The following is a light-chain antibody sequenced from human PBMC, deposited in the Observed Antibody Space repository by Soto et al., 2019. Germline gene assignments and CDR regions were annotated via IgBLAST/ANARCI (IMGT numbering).Light chain of an antibody. CDR3: QQRSNWPPGRT. V-gene: IGKV3D-20*02. CDR1: QSVDSDY. CDR2: GAS. J-gene: IGKJ1*01. Sequence: EIVMTQSPATLSVSPGDGATLSCRASQSVDSDYSAWYQQKPGQAPRLLIYGASTRATGIPDRFSGSGSGTNFTLTISSLEPEDFAVYYCQQRSNWPPGRTFGQGTKVDIK.